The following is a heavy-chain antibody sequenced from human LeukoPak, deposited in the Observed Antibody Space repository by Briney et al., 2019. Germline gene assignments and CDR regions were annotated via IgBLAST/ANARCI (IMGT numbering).Heavy chain of an antibody. CDR3: ARDLIFGVVPLYNWFDP. V-gene: IGHV1-2*02. Sequence: ASVKVSCKASGYTFAGYYMHWVRQAPGQGLEWMGWINPNSGGTNYAQKFQGRVTMTRDTSISTAYVELSRLRSDDTAVYYCARDLIFGVVPLYNWFDPWGQGTLVTVSS. D-gene: IGHD3-3*01. CDR1: GYTFAGYY. CDR2: INPNSGGT. J-gene: IGHJ5*02.